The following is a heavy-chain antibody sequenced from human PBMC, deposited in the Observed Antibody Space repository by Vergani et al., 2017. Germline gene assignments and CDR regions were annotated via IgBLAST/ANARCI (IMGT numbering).Heavy chain of an antibody. J-gene: IGHJ4*02. V-gene: IGHV4-34*01. CDR3: ARGRVATTIKKECYFDY. D-gene: IGHD5-12*01. CDR1: GGSFSGYY. Sequence: QVQLQQWGAGLLKPSETLSLTCAVYGGSFSGYYWSWIRQPPGKGLEWSGEINHSGSTNYNPSLKSRVTISVDTSKNQFSLKLSSVTAADTAVYYCARGRVATTIKKECYFDYWGQGTLVTVSS. CDR2: INHSGST.